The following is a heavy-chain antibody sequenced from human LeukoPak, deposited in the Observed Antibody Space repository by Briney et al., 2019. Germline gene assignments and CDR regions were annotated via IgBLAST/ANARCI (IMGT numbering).Heavy chain of an antibody. V-gene: IGHV1-2*02. D-gene: IGHD6-6*01. Sequence: ASVKVSCKASGYTFTGYYMHWVRQAPGQGLEWMGWINPNSGGTNYAQKFQGRVTMTRDTSISTAYMELSRLRSDDTAVYYCARAPPLEAARFGFGNWFDPWGQGTLVTVSS. CDR3: ARAPPLEAARFGFGNWFDP. CDR2: INPNSGGT. CDR1: GYTFTGYY. J-gene: IGHJ5*02.